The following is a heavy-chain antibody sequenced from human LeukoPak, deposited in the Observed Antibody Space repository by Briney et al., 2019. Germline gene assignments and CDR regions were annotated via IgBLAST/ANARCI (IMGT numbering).Heavy chain of an antibody. V-gene: IGHV1-18*01. CDR1: GYTFTSYG. CDR2: ISAYNGNT. CDR3: AREPTKWANIAVAGTGEYYFDY. D-gene: IGHD6-19*01. J-gene: IGHJ4*02. Sequence: GASVKVSCKASGYTFTSYGISWVRQAPGQGLEWMGWISAYNGNTNYAQKLQGRVTMTTDTSTSTAYMELRSLRSDDTAVYYCAREPTKWANIAVAGTGEYYFDYWGQGTLVTVSS.